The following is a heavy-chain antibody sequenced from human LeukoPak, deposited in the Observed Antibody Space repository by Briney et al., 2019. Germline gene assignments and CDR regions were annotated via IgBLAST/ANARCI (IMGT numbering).Heavy chain of an antibody. CDR2: ISWNSGSI. D-gene: IGHD5-12*01. CDR3: AKDIAYSGYGYGMDV. V-gene: IGHV3-9*01. J-gene: IGHJ6*02. CDR1: GFTFDDYA. Sequence: GGSLRLSCAASGFTFDDYAMHWVRQTPGKGLEWVSGISWNSGSIGYADSVKGRFTISRDNAKKSLYLQMNSLRAEDTALYYCAKDIAYSGYGYGMDVWGQGTTVTVSS.